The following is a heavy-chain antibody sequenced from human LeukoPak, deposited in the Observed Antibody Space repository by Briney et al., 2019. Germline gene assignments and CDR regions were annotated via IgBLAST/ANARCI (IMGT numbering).Heavy chain of an antibody. J-gene: IGHJ4*02. Sequence: SETLSLTCTVSGYSISTSYYWGWIRQPPGKGLEWIGSIYHSGNTYYNPSLKSRVTISVDTSKNQFSLKLNSVTAADTAVYYCARGHSLDAYRGYDYWGRGTLVTVSS. D-gene: IGHD5-12*01. V-gene: IGHV4-38-2*02. CDR3: ARGHSLDAYRGYDY. CDR1: GYSISTSYY. CDR2: IYHSGNT.